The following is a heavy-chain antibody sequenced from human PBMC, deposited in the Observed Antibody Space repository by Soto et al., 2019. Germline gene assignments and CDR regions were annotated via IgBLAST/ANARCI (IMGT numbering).Heavy chain of an antibody. J-gene: IGHJ4*02. CDR1: GGSISSYY. D-gene: IGHD4-17*01. Sequence: PSETLSLTCTVSGGSISSYYWSWIWQPPGKGLEWIGYIYYSGSTNYNPSLKSRVTISVDTSKNQFSLRLSSVTAADTAVYYCARRYGDCFDYWGQGTLVTVSS. CDR3: ARRYGDCFDY. V-gene: IGHV4-59*08. CDR2: IYYSGST.